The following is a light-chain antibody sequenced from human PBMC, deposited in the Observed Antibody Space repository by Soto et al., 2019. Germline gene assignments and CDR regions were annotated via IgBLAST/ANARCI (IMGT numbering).Light chain of an antibody. J-gene: IGKJ2*01. V-gene: IGKV2-28*01. CDR1: QSLLNTNGNNY. CDR3: MQALQTSYT. Sequence: DIVMTQSPLSLPVTPGEPASISCRSSQSLLNTNGNNYLDWYLQTPGQSPQLLIYLGSNRASGVPDRVSGSGSGTDFTLKISRVEAEDVGIYFCMQALQTSYTFGQGTKLEIK. CDR2: LGS.